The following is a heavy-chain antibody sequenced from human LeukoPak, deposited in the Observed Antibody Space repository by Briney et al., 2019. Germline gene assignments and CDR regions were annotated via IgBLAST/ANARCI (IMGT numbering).Heavy chain of an antibody. CDR1: GGSFSGYY. Sequence: PSETLSLTCAVYGGSFSGYYWSWIRQPPGKGLEWIGEINHSGSTNYNPSLKSRVTISVDTSKNQFSLKLSSVTAADTAVYYCARGLRWRDFDYWGQGTPVTVSS. D-gene: IGHD4-23*01. CDR3: ARGLRWRDFDY. CDR2: INHSGST. V-gene: IGHV4-34*01. J-gene: IGHJ4*02.